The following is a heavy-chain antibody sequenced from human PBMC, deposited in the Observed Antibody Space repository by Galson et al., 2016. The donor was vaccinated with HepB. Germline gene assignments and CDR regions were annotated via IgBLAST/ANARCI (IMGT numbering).Heavy chain of an antibody. CDR1: GYTFTTYA. V-gene: IGHV7-4-1*02. D-gene: IGHD3-10*01. CDR3: ARGWNYYGSGSYTDGMDV. J-gene: IGHJ6*02. Sequence: SVKVSCKASGYTFTTYAMNWVRQAPGQGLEWMGWINTNTGNPTYAQGFTGRFVFSSDTSVSTAYLQISSLQAEDTAVYYRARGWNYYGSGSYTDGMDVWGQGATVTVSS. CDR2: INTNTGNP.